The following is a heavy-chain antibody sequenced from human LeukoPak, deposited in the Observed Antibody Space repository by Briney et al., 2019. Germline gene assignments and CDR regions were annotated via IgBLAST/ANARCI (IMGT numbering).Heavy chain of an antibody. CDR3: ARRGRLYDILTGYLSNYYYYMDV. Sequence: SETLSLTCTVSGGSISSSSYYWGWIRQPPGKGLEWIGSIYYSGSTYYNPSLKSRVTISVDTSKNQLSLKLSSVTAADTAVYYCARRGRLYDILTGYLSNYYYYMDVWGKGTTVTVSS. J-gene: IGHJ6*03. CDR2: IYYSGST. D-gene: IGHD3-9*01. V-gene: IGHV4-39*01. CDR1: GGSISSSSYY.